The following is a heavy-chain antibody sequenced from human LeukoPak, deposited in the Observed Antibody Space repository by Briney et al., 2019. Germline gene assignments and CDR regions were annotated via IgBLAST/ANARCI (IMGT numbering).Heavy chain of an antibody. V-gene: IGHV7-4-1*02. CDR3: ARVSPGSPYYDFWSGEYGMDV. Sequence: ASVEVSCKASGYTFTSYAMNWVRQAPGQGLEWMGWINTNTGNPTYAQGFTGRFVFSLDTSVSTAYLQISSLKAEDTAVYYCARVSPGSPYYDFWSGEYGMDVWGQGTTVTVSS. CDR2: INTNTGNP. CDR1: GYTFTSYA. D-gene: IGHD3-3*01. J-gene: IGHJ6*02.